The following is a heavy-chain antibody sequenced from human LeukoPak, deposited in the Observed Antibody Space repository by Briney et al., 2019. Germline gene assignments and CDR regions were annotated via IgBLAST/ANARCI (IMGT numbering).Heavy chain of an antibody. CDR2: INPNSGGT. CDR1: GYTFTGYY. D-gene: IGHD4-17*01. J-gene: IGHJ4*02. Sequence: ASVKVSCKASGYTFTGYYMHWVRQAPGQGLEWMGWINPNSGGTNYAQKFQGRVTMTRDTSISTAYMELSRLRSDDTAVYYCARDSDSAMVTTFGYWGQGTLVTVSS. CDR3: ARDSDSAMVTTFGY. V-gene: IGHV1-2*02.